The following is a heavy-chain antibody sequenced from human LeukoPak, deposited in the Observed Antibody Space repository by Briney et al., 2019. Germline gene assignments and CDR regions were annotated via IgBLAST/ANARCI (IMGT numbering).Heavy chain of an antibody. Sequence: GASVKVSCKASGYTFTSYGISWVRQAPGQGLEWMGWISAYNGNTNYAQKLQGRVTMTTDASTSTAYMELRSLRSDDTAVYYCARDGPHIEVGAPDYWGQGTLVTVSS. CDR2: ISAYNGNT. CDR1: GYTFTSYG. D-gene: IGHD1-26*01. J-gene: IGHJ4*02. CDR3: ARDGPHIEVGAPDY. V-gene: IGHV1-18*01.